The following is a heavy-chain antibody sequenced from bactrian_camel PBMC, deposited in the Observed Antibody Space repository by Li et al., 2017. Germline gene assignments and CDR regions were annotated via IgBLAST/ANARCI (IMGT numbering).Heavy chain of an antibody. Sequence: QVQLVESGGGSVRAGQSLKLSCEYPTYFAGCAMAWYRQAPEKEREVDSSISLETPKYADSVKGRFTVSKDYAKNTLDLQMDSLKPEDTAVYFCAAVRSCPRGW. CDR2: ISLETP. V-gene: IGHV3S55*01. CDR1: TYFAGCA. D-gene: IGHD5*01.